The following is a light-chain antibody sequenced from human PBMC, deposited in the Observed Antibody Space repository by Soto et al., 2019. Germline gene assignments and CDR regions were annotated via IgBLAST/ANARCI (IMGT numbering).Light chain of an antibody. CDR2: DAS. J-gene: IGKJ1*01. CDR1: QDISNY. V-gene: IGKV1-33*01. CDR3: QHRNNWPWT. Sequence: DIQMTQSPSSLSASVGDRVTITCQASQDISNYLNWYQQKPGKAPKLLIYDASNLETGVPSRFSGSGSGTDFTLTISSLESEDFAVYYCQHRNNWPWTLGQGTRVEIK.